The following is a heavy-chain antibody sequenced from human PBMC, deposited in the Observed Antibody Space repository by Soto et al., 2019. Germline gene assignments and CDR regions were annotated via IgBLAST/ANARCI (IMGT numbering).Heavy chain of an antibody. CDR3: VRSRSGAVADSFDL. D-gene: IGHD3-10*01. CDR1: GFTFSRHA. CDR2: VSKDGSVK. Sequence: GGSLRLSCEGSGFTFSRHALHWVRQAPGKGLEWVAAVSKDGSVKYWIESVKGRFTLSRDNPKNTVYLEMNSLRPEDTGVYYCVRSRSGAVADSFDLWGQGTLVTVSS. J-gene: IGHJ4*02. V-gene: IGHV3-30-3*01.